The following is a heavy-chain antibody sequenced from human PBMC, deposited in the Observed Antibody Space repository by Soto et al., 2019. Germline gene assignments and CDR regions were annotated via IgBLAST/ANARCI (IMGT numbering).Heavy chain of an antibody. Sequence: QVQLQQWGAGLLKPSETLSLTCAVYGGSFSGYYWSWIRQPPVKGLEWIGEINHSGSTNYNPSLKSRVTISVDTSKNQFSLKLSSVTAADTAVYYCARGMPGYYLDDYWGQGTLVTVSS. J-gene: IGHJ4*02. V-gene: IGHV4-34*01. CDR3: ARGMPGYYLDDY. D-gene: IGHD3-9*01. CDR1: GGSFSGYY. CDR2: INHSGST.